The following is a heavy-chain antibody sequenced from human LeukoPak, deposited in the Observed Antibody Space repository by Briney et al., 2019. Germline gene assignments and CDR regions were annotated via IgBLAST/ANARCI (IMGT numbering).Heavy chain of an antibody. Sequence: PSETLSLTCTVSGGSISSYYWSWIRQPAGKGLEWIGRIYTSGSTNYNPSLKSRVTMSVDTSKNQFSLKLSSVTAADTVVYYCARDSVLLWFGELLYNWFDPWGQGTLVTVSS. D-gene: IGHD3-10*01. J-gene: IGHJ5*02. CDR1: GGSISSYY. CDR3: ARDSVLLWFGELLYNWFDP. V-gene: IGHV4-4*07. CDR2: IYTSGST.